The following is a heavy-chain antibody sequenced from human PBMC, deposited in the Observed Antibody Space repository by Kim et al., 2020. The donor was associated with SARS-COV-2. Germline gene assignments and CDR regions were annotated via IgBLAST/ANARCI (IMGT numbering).Heavy chain of an antibody. J-gene: IGHJ6*02. CDR1: GYTFTSYA. CDR3: ARDLSYYDILTDTTYYYGMDV. V-gene: IGHV7-4-1*02. D-gene: IGHD3-9*01. Sequence: ASVKVSCKASGYTFTSYAMNWVRQAPGQGLEWMGWINTNTGNPTYAQGFTGRFVFSLDTSVSTAYLQISSLKAEDTAVYYCARDLSYYDILTDTTYYYGMDVWGQGTTVTVSS. CDR2: INTNTGNP.